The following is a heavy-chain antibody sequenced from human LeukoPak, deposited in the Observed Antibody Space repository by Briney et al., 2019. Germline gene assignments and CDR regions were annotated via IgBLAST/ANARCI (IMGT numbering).Heavy chain of an antibody. Sequence: GGSLRLSCAASGFTFSSYSMNWVRQAPGKGLEWVSSISSSSSYIYYADSVKGRFTISRDNAKNSLYLQMNSLRAEDTAVYYCARRDDIVVVVAATRYYYYGMDVWGQGTTVTVSS. V-gene: IGHV3-21*01. CDR1: GFTFSSYS. CDR3: ARRDDIVVVVAATRYYYYGMDV. J-gene: IGHJ6*02. CDR2: ISSSSSYI. D-gene: IGHD2-15*01.